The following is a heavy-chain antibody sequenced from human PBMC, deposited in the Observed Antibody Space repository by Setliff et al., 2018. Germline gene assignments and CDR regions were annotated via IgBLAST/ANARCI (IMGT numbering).Heavy chain of an antibody. J-gene: IGHJ5*02. CDR3: ARHVYGSGSYYNWFDP. Sequence: PSETLSLTCTVSGGSINNYHWSWFRQSAGKGLEWIGRIYTGGSTNYNPSLKSRVTISLDTSKNHFSLTLTSVTAADTAVYYCARHVYGSGSYYNWFDPWGQGTLVTVSS. V-gene: IGHV4-4*07. D-gene: IGHD3-10*01. CDR1: GGSINNYH. CDR2: IYTGGST.